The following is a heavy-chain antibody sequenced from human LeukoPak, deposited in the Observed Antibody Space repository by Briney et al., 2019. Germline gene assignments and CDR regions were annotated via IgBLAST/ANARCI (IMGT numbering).Heavy chain of an antibody. V-gene: IGHV4-34*01. Sequence: SETLSLTCAVYGGSFSGYYWSWIRQPPGKGLEWIGEINHSGSTNYNPSLKSRVTISVDTSKNQFSLKLSSVTAADTAVYYCARPIIYLRGYSYVSPAPFPYFDSGARGPLVPAS. CDR1: GGSFSGYY. D-gene: IGHD5-18*01. J-gene: IGHJ4*02. CDR2: INHSGST. CDR3: ARPIIYLRGYSYVSPAPFPYFDS.